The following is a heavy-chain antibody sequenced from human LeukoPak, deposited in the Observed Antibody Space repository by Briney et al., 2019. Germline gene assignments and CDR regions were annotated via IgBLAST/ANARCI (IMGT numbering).Heavy chain of an antibody. J-gene: IGHJ4*02. CDR3: AREYCSGGSCYRRQYYFDY. CDR2: IYSGGGT. V-gene: IGHV3-53*01. Sequence: PGGSLRLSCAASGFTVSSIYMSWVRQAPGKGLQWVSLIYSGGGTYYADSVKGRFTISRDNSKNTLYLGMNSLRVEDTAVYYCAREYCSGGSCYRRQYYFDYWGQGTLVTVSS. D-gene: IGHD2-15*01. CDR1: GFTVSSIY.